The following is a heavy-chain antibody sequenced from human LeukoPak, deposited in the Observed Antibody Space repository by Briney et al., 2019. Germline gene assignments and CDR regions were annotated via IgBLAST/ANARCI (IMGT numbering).Heavy chain of an antibody. V-gene: IGHV4-4*07. CDR2: IDTSGSI. CDR1: GGSISSYY. Sequence: PSETLSLTCTVSGGSISSYYWSWIRQPAGKGLEWIGRIDTSGSIIYNPSLKSRVTISVDTSKNQLSLKVSSVTAADTAVYYCARVKSSTRGPYYHYYMDAWGKGTTVIVSS. CDR3: ARVKSSTRGPYYHYYMDA. D-gene: IGHD3-10*01. J-gene: IGHJ6*03.